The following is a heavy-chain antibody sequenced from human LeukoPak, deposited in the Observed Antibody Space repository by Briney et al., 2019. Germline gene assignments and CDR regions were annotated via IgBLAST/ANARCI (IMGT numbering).Heavy chain of an antibody. Sequence: GGSLRLSCAAPGFTFSNHAMTWVRQAPGEGLEWVSSMSSGGTYIYYADSVRGRFTISRDNAKNSLYLVMNSLRAEDTATYYCARDRPTGASRVFVVQWGQGTLVTVSS. V-gene: IGHV3-21*01. D-gene: IGHD2-15*01. CDR1: GFTFSNHA. J-gene: IGHJ4*02. CDR3: ARDRPTGASRVFVVQ. CDR2: MSSGGTYI.